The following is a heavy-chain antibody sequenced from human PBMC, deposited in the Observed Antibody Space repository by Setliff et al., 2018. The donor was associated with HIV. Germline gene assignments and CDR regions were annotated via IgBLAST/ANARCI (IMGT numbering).Heavy chain of an antibody. Sequence: ASVKVSCKASGYTFTAYYIHWVRQASGQGLEWMGWTNPDSGGTKYAQRFQGRVTMTRDTSINTAYMELSRLISDDTALYFCARESLMITFGGGSWFDPWGQGTLVTVSS. CDR2: TNPDSGGT. D-gene: IGHD3-16*01. CDR3: ARESLMITFGGGSWFDP. J-gene: IGHJ5*02. V-gene: IGHV1-2*02. CDR1: GYTFTAYY.